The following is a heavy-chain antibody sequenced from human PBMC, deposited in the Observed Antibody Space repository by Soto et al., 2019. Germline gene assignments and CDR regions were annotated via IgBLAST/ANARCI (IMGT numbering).Heavy chain of an antibody. CDR2: IYHTEGT. J-gene: IGHJ4*02. D-gene: IGHD4-17*01. CDR1: GDPISSSFW. Sequence: SETLSLTCAVSGDPISSSFWWSWVRQPPGKGLEWMGEIYHTEGTVYIPSLESRVTISVDKCKNQFSLDLDSVTAADTAVYYCARYDFGTFDYWGRGILVTVSS. CDR3: ARYDFGTFDY. V-gene: IGHV4-4*02.